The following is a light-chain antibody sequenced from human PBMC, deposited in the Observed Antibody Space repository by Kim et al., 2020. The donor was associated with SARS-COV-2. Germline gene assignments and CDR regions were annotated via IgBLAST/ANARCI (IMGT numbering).Light chain of an antibody. CDR2: DVS. V-gene: IGLV2-14*03. CDR3: SSYTSSSTFVV. CDR1: SSDVGGYNY. Sequence: QSITISCTGTSSDVGGYNYVSWYKQHPGKAPKLMIYDVSNRPSGVSNRFSGSKSGNTASLTISGLQAEDEADYYCSSYTSSSTFVVFGGGTQLTVL. J-gene: IGLJ2*01.